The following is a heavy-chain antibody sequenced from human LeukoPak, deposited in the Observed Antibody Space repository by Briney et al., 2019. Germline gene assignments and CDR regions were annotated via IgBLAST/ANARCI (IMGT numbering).Heavy chain of an antibody. CDR3: ARERVADNWLDP. D-gene: IGHD3-3*01. J-gene: IGHJ5*02. CDR2: INSDGGTT. CDR1: GFTFSNYW. Sequence: GGSLRLSCAASGFTFSNYWMHWVRQAPGKGLVWVSRINSDGGTTTYADSVKGRFTISRDNAKNTLYLQMNSLRAEDTAVYYCARERVADNWLDPWGQGTLITVSS. V-gene: IGHV3-74*01.